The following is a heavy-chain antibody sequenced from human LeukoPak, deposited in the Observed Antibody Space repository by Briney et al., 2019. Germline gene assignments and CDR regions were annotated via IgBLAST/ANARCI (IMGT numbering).Heavy chain of an antibody. CDR1: GFTFSSYA. CDR3: ARSSGWPHYYYYYYMDV. D-gene: IGHD6-19*01. V-gene: IGHV3-30*04. CDR2: ISYDGSNK. J-gene: IGHJ6*03. Sequence: GGSLRLSCAASGFTFSSYAMHWVRQAPGQGLELVAVISYDGSNKYYADSVKGRFTISRDNSKNKLYLQMNSLRAADTAVYYCARSSGWPHYYYYYYMDVWGKGTTVTVSS.